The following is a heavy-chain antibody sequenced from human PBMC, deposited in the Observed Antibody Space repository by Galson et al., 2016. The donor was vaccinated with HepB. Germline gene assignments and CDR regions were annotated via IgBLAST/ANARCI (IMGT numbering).Heavy chain of an antibody. V-gene: IGHV3-23*01. Sequence: SLRLSCAASGFTFSSHVMSWVRQAPGKGLEWVSAMSGSADRTSYAVSVEGRFTISRGNCRNTLYLEMHSLRAEDTALYYCAKNDFWSGYPPYFYYGMDVWGQGTPVTVSS. CDR3: AKNDFWSGYPPYFYYGMDV. CDR1: GFTFSSHV. D-gene: IGHD3-3*01. CDR2: MSGSADRT. J-gene: IGHJ6*02.